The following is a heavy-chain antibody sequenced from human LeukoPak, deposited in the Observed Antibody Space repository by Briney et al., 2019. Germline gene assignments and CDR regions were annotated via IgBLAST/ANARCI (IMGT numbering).Heavy chain of an antibody. Sequence: SETLSLTCTVSGGSVNSGTYYWSWIRQPPGKGLEWIGYISYSGSTNYNPSLKSRVTISVDTSKNQFSLKLSSVTAADTAVYYCARTSIADPLWGQGVLVTVSS. CDR1: GGSVNSGTYY. J-gene: IGHJ4*02. CDR2: ISYSGST. D-gene: IGHD6-6*01. CDR3: ARTSIADPL. V-gene: IGHV4-61*01.